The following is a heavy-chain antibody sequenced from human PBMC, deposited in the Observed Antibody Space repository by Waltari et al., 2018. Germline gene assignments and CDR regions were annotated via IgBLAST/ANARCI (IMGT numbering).Heavy chain of an antibody. CDR3: ARGLEGSGWYYFDY. Sequence: QVQLQQWGAGLLKPSETLSLTCAVYGGSFSGYYWRWIRRPPGKGLEWIGEINHSGSTNYNPSLKSRVTISVDTSKNQFSLKLSSVTAADTAVYYCARGLEGSGWYYFDYWGQGTLVTVSS. CDR1: GGSFSGYY. J-gene: IGHJ4*02. CDR2: INHSGST. D-gene: IGHD6-19*01. V-gene: IGHV4-34*01.